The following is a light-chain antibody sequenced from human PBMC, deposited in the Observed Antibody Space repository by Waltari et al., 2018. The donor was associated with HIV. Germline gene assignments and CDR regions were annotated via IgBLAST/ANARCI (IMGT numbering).Light chain of an antibody. CDR2: GKD. CDR3: NSRDGTHNRGI. J-gene: IGLJ1*01. Sequence: SSELTQDPGVSVALGQTVTITCQGDSLTNSYATWYQQKPGQAPELVIYGKDNRPSGIPDRISGSNSGNVASLTITEAQAEDEADYYCNSRDGTHNRGIFATGTKVTV. CDR1: SLTNSY. V-gene: IGLV3-19*01.